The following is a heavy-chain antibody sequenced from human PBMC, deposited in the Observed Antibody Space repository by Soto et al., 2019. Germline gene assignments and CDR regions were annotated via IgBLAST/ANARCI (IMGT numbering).Heavy chain of an antibody. D-gene: IGHD6-13*01. V-gene: IGHV3-23*01. CDR3: AKDPYTRIAAAGPFDY. CDR1: GFTFSSYA. Sequence: GGSLRLSCAASGFTFSSYAMSWVRQAPGKGLEWVSAISGSGGSAYYADSVKGRFTISRDNSKNTLYLQMNSLRAEDTAVYYCAKDPYTRIAAAGPFDYWGQGTLVTVSS. J-gene: IGHJ4*02. CDR2: ISGSGGSA.